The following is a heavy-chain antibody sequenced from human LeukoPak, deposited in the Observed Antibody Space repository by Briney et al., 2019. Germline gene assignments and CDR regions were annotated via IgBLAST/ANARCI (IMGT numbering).Heavy chain of an antibody. J-gene: IGHJ4*02. Sequence: GGSLRLSCAASGFTFSTYDIHWVRQAPGKGLEWVAVISYDGSNKYYADSVKGRFTISRDNSKNTLYLQMNSLRAEDTAVYYCARDGASFDSWGQGTLVTVSS. CDR1: GFTFSTYD. CDR2: ISYDGSNK. V-gene: IGHV3-30*03. CDR3: ARDGASFDS.